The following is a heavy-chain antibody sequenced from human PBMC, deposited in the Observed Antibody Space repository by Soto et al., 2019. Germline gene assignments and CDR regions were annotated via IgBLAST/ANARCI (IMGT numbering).Heavy chain of an antibody. Sequence: SETLPLTCTVSGGSISSGDYCWSWIRQPPGKGLEWIGYIYYSGSTYYNPSLKSRVTISVDTSKNQFSLKLSSVTAADTAVYYCARGLRIQLWRSFDYWGQGTLVTVSS. CDR1: GGSISSGDYC. J-gene: IGHJ4*02. CDR2: IYYSGST. D-gene: IGHD5-18*01. CDR3: ARGLRIQLWRSFDY. V-gene: IGHV4-30-4*01.